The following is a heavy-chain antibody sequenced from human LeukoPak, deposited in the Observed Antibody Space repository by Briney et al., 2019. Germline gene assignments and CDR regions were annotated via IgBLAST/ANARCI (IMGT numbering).Heavy chain of an antibody. CDR3: ASYFVGNGGRGY. CDR2: INHSGST. J-gene: IGHJ4*02. V-gene: IGHV4-34*01. D-gene: IGHD3-10*02. CDR1: GGSFSGYY. Sequence: SETLSLTCAVYGGSFSGYYWSWIRQPPGKGLEWIGEINHSGSTNYNPSLKSRVTISVDTSKNQFSLKLSSVIAADTAVYYCASYFVGNGGRGYWGQGALVTVSS.